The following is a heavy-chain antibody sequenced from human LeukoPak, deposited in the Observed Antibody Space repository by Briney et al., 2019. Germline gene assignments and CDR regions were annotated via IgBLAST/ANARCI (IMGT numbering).Heavy chain of an antibody. D-gene: IGHD3-10*01. CDR2: IYYSGSP. Sequence: PSETLSLTCTVSGVSIRSYYWSWIRQPPGKGLEWIGYIYYSGSPNYNPSLKSRVTLSVDTSKNQFSLKLSSVTAADTAVYYCARTYYGSGSLYYYYYYMDVWGKGTTVTVSS. CDR3: ARTYYGSGSLYYYYYYMDV. V-gene: IGHV4-59*01. J-gene: IGHJ6*03. CDR1: GVSIRSYY.